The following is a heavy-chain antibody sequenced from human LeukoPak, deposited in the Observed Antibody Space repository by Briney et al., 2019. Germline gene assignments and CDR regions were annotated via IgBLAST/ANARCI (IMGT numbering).Heavy chain of an antibody. CDR2: LNTDGKVA. V-gene: IGHV3-74*01. D-gene: IGHD3-22*01. J-gene: IGHJ4*02. CDR3: SRGYNYRFDF. Sequence: GGSLRLSCEVSGFTVSNFWMHWVRQGPGKGLEWVARLNTDGKVANYADFVKGRATISRDNAKNTLFLEMSGLRADDTAVYYCSRGYNYRFDFWGQGTLVVVSS. CDR1: GFTVSNFW.